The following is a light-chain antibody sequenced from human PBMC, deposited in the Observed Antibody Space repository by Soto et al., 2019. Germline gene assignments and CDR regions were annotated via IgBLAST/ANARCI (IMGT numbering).Light chain of an antibody. CDR1: SGHSSYI. V-gene: IGLV4-60*03. Sequence: QSVLTQSSSASASLESSVKLTCTLSSGHSSYIIAWHQQQPGKAPRYLMKLEGSGSYNKGSGVPDRFSGSSSGADRYLTISNLQSEDEADYYCETWDSRGVFGGGTKLTVL. J-gene: IGLJ3*02. CDR2: LEGSGSY. CDR3: ETWDSRGV.